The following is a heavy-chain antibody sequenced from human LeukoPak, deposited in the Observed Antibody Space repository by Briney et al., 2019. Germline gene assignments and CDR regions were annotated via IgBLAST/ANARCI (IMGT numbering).Heavy chain of an antibody. V-gene: IGHV3-30*02. CDR2: IRNDGGNK. CDR1: GFTFSSYG. CDR3: AKGPNYDILTGWRKTYNGFDV. J-gene: IGHJ3*01. Sequence: GGSLRLSCAASGFTFSSYGMHWVRQAPGKGLEWVAFIRNDGGNKYYADSVKGRFTISRDNSKNMVYLQMNSLSAEDTAVYYCAKGPNYDILTGWRKTYNGFDVWGQGTMVTVSS. D-gene: IGHD3-9*01.